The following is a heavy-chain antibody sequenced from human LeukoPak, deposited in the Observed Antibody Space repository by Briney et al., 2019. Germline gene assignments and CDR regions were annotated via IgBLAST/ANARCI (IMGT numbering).Heavy chain of an antibody. CDR3: ARDPRGIVGANHNWFDP. CDR2: IYASGST. D-gene: IGHD1-26*01. V-gene: IGHV4-4*07. Sequence: SETLSLTCTVSGGSISSYYWSWIRRPAGKGLEWIGRIYASGSTNYNPSLKSRVTMSVDTSKSQFSLKLISVTAADTAVYYCARDPRGIVGANHNWFDPWGQGTLVTVSS. CDR1: GGSISSYY. J-gene: IGHJ5*02.